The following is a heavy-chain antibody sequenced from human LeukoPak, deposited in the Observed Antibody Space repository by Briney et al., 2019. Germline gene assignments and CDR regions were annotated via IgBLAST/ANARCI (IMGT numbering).Heavy chain of an antibody. CDR2: ISGSADNT. CDR3: AKGPKLGDGFHCDY. CDR1: GFIFDNSA. Sequence: GGSLRLSCVASGFIFDNSALSWVRQAPGKGLEWVSGISGSADNTYYADSVKGRFTISRDISKNTVYLQMNNLRVDDTAVYYCAKGPKLGDGFHCDYWGQGTLVTASS. V-gene: IGHV3-23*01. D-gene: IGHD5-24*01. J-gene: IGHJ4*02.